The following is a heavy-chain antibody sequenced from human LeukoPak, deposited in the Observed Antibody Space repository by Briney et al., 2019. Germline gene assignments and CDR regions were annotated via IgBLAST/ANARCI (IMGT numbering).Heavy chain of an antibody. CDR1: GFTFSSYE. CDR3: ARTNLWFGELYAFDI. D-gene: IGHD3-10*01. J-gene: IGHJ3*02. CDR2: ISSSGRAT. Sequence: GGSLRLSCAASGFTFSSYEMNWVRQAPVKGLEWVSYISSSGRATYNADSVKGRFTISRDNAKNSLYLQMNGLRAEDTAVYYCARTNLWFGELYAFDIWGQGTMVTVSS. V-gene: IGHV3-48*03.